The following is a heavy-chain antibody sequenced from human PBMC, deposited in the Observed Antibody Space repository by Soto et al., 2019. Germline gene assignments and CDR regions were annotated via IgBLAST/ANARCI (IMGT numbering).Heavy chain of an antibody. CDR2: IIPIFGTA. CDR1: GGTFSSYA. V-gene: IGHV1-69*06. J-gene: IGHJ4*02. D-gene: IGHD6-19*01. Sequence: QVQLVQSGAEVKKPGSSVKVSCKASGGTFSSYAISWVRQAPGQGLEWMGGIIPIFGTANYAQKFQGRVTITADKSTSTGYMELSSLRSEDTAVYYCARDQGLGSDSSGCYSLWGQGTLVTVSS. CDR3: ARDQGLGSDSSGCYSL.